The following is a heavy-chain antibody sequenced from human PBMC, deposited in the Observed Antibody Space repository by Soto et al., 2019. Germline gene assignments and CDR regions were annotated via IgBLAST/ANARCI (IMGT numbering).Heavy chain of an antibody. D-gene: IGHD6-13*01. CDR3: ARLQQLVLYYYGMDV. V-gene: IGHV4-34*01. CDR1: GGSFSGYY. CDR2: INHSGST. Sequence: SETLSLTCAVYGGSFSGYYWSWICQPPGKGLEWIGEINHSGSTNYNPSLKSRVTISVDTSKNQFSLKLSSVTAADTAVYYCARLQQLVLYYYGMDVWGQGTTVTVSS. J-gene: IGHJ6*02.